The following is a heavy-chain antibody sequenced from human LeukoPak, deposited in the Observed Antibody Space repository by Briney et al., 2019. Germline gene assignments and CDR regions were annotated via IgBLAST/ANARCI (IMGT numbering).Heavy chain of an antibody. CDR1: GGTLSSYA. D-gene: IGHD6-19*01. V-gene: IGHV1-69*06. Sequence: SVKFSCKASGGTLSSYAMSWVRHAPGQGLEWMGGIIPIFGTANYAQKFQGRVTITADKSTSTAYMELSSLRSEDTAVYYCAAGYSSGWYPPLTYWGQGTLVTVSS. CDR2: IIPIFGTA. J-gene: IGHJ4*02. CDR3: AAGYSSGWYPPLTY.